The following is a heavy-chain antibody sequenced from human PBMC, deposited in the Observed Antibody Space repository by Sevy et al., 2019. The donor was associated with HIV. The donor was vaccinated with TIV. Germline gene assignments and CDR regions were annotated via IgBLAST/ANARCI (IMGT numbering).Heavy chain of an antibody. D-gene: IGHD3-10*01. CDR3: AKDYVAMVRGVKNAFDI. CDR1: GFTFSSYD. CDR2: ISGGGYKI. V-gene: IGHV3-23*01. Sequence: GGSLRLSCAASGFTFSSYDMSWVRQAPGKGLEWVSSISGGGYKIYYADSVKGRFTISRDNSKNTLYLHLNSLRAEDTAVYYCAKDYVAMVRGVKNAFDIWGQGTMVTVSS. J-gene: IGHJ3*02.